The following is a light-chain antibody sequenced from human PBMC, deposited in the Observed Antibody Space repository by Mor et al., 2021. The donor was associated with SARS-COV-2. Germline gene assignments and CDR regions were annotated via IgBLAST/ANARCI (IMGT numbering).Light chain of an antibody. Sequence: SQSVSSSYLAWYQQKPGQAPRLLIYGASSRATGIPDRFSGSGSGTDFTLTISRLEPEDFAVYYCQQYGSSLFTFGPGTKVDIK. V-gene: IGKV3-20*01. CDR3: QQYGSSLFT. CDR1: QSVSSSY. CDR2: GAS. J-gene: IGKJ3*01.